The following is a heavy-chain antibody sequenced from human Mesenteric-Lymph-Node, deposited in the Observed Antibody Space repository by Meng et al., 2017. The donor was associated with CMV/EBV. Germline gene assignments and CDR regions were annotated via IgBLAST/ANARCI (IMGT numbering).Heavy chain of an antibody. CDR1: GSTFNAYA. V-gene: IGHV1-3*01. J-gene: IGHJ4*02. CDR3: AGSSGAYFDWLPDF. Sequence: CEASGSTFNAYAVHLVRPAPGQRLQWMGRINSANGDTIYSQKFQDRVTITRDTSATYMELNSLTSEDTAFYYCAGSSGAYFDWLPDFWGQGTLVTVSS. D-gene: IGHD3-9*01. CDR2: INSANGDT.